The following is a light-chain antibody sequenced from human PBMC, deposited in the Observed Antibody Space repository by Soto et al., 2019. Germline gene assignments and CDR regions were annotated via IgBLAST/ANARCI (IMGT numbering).Light chain of an antibody. V-gene: IGLV1-40*01. J-gene: IGLJ1*01. CDR1: SSNIGAGYV. Sequence: QSVLTQPPSVSGAPGQRVTISCTGSSSNIGAGYVVHWYQQLPGAAPKLLIFSDNNRPSGVPDRFSGSKSGTSASLAITGLRAEDEADYYCQSYDNNRDYVFGTGTKVTVL. CDR3: QSYDNNRDYV. CDR2: SDN.